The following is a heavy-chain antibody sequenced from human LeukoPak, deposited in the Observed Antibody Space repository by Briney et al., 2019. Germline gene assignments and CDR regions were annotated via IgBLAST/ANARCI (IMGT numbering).Heavy chain of an antibody. J-gene: IGHJ4*02. V-gene: IGHV3-30*04. CDR3: ASYGGNSVFDY. Sequence: PGGSLRLSCAASGFTFSSYAMHRVRQAPGKGLEWVAVISYDGSNKYYADSVKGRFTISRDNSKNTLYLQMNSLRAEDTAVYYCASYGGNSVFDYWGQGTLVTVSS. CDR2: ISYDGSNK. D-gene: IGHD4-23*01. CDR1: GFTFSSYA.